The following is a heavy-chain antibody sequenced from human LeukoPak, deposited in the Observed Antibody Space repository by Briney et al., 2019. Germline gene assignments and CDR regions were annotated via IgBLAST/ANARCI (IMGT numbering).Heavy chain of an antibody. J-gene: IGHJ3*02. CDR2: INYSGST. CDR3: ARFGGPHAFDI. CDR1: GGSFSGYY. V-gene: IGHV4-34*01. D-gene: IGHD3-3*01. Sequence: PSETLSLTCAVYGGSFSGYYWSWIRQPPGKGLEWIAYINYSGSTNYNPSLKSRVTISVDTSKNHFSLTLSSVTAADTAVYYCARFGGPHAFDIWGQGIMVTVSS.